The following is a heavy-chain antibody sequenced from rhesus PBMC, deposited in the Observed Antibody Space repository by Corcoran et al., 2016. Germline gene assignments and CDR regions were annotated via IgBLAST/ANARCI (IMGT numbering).Heavy chain of an antibody. J-gene: IGHJ6*01. CDR3: AGEAAATSGLDS. D-gene: IGHD6-43*01. V-gene: IGHV3-59*01. Sequence: EVQLVESGGGLAKPGGSLRLSWAACGITVSDHYMHWVRQASGKGLELVSGISYTGSSTWYADSVKGRFTISRENTKNTLYLQMDSLRVEDTAVYYCAGEAAATSGLDSWGQGVVVTVSS. CDR1: GITVSDHY. CDR2: ISYTGSST.